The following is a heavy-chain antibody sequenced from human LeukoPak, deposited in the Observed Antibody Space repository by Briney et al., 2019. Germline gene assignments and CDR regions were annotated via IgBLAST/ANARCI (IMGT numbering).Heavy chain of an antibody. CDR2: ISPSGGST. CDR1: GYTFTSNY. Sequence: ASVKVSCKAFGYTFTSNYMHWVRQAPGQGPEWMGVISPSGGSTTYAQKFQGRVTLTRDMSTSTDYLELSSLRSEDTAVYYCATVRMGATPFDYWGQGTLVTVSS. J-gene: IGHJ4*02. D-gene: IGHD1-26*01. CDR3: ATVRMGATPFDY. V-gene: IGHV1-46*01.